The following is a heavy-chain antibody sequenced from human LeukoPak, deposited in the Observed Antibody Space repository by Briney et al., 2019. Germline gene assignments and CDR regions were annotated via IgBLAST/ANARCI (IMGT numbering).Heavy chain of an antibody. D-gene: IGHD6-13*01. J-gene: IGHJ6*03. V-gene: IGHV4-59*08. Sequence: SETLSLTCTVSGGSISSYYWSWIRQPPGKGLEWIGYIYYSGSTNYNPSLKSRVTISVDTSKNQFSLKLSSVTAADTAVYCCARLLRYSSSHYYYYYMDVWGKGTTVTVSS. CDR2: IYYSGST. CDR1: GGSISSYY. CDR3: ARLLRYSSSHYYYYYMDV.